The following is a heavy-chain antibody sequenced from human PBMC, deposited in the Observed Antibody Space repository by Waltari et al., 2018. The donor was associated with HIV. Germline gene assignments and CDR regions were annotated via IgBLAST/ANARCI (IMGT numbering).Heavy chain of an antibody. J-gene: IGHJ4*02. CDR1: GFTFSFYW. V-gene: IGHV3-7*02. Sequence: EVQLVESGGGWVQPGGSLTLTCEASGFTFSFYWLSWVRQAPGKGLRWVANINQAGTERHYVDSVRGRFTISRDNGKTSLFLQMDNLSVEDTAVYYCATTHGSGDYDNDFDYWGQGTLV. CDR2: INQAGTER. CDR3: ATTHGSGDYDNDFDY. D-gene: IGHD3-10*01.